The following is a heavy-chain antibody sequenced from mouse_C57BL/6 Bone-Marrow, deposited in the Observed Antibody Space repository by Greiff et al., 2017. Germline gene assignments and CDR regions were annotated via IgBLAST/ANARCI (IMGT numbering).Heavy chain of an antibody. CDR3: TRVGLLRFAY. CDR2: ISSGGDYI. Sequence: EVKLVESGAGLVKPGGSLKLSCAASGFTFSSYAMSWVRQTPEKRLEWVAYISSGGDYIYYADTVKGRFTISRDNARNTLYLQMSSLKSEDTAMYYCTRVGLLRFAYWGQGTLVTVSA. D-gene: IGHD1-1*01. J-gene: IGHJ3*01. V-gene: IGHV5-9-1*02. CDR1: GFTFSSYA.